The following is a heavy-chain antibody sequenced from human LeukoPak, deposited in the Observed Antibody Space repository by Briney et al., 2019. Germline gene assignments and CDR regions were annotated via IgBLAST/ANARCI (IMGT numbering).Heavy chain of an antibody. Sequence: GGSLRLSCAASGFTFSSCSMNWVRQAPGKGLEWVSSISSSSSYIYYADSVKGRFTISRDNAKNSLYLQMNSLRAEDAAVYYCARDRSGQGDYVDLWGQGTLVTVSS. J-gene: IGHJ4*02. CDR2: ISSSSSYI. CDR3: ARDRSGQGDYVDL. V-gene: IGHV3-21*01. CDR1: GFTFSSCS. D-gene: IGHD2-15*01.